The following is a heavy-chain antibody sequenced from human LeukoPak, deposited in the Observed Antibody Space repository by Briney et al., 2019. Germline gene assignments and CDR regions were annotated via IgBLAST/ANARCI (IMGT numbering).Heavy chain of an antibody. CDR1: GGSISSYY. CDR3: ASRSGVVAAYDAFDI. J-gene: IGHJ3*02. D-gene: IGHD2-15*01. Sequence: SSETLSLTCTVSGGSISSYYWSWIRQPPGKGLEWIGYIYYSGSTNYNPSLKSRVTISVDTSKNQFSLQLNSVTPEDTAVYYCASRSGVVAAYDAFDIWGQGTMVTVSS. CDR2: IYYSGST. V-gene: IGHV4-59*12.